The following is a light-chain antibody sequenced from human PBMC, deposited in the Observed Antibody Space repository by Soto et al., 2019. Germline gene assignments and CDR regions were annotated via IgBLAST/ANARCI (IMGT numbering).Light chain of an antibody. J-gene: IGKJ1*01. CDR2: AVS. CDR1: QRIGTN. Sequence: DIQITQAPSSLSESIRHRVTRTWRASQRIGTNLNWYQQRPGKAPKLLIYAVSSLQSGVSSRFSGSGSGTDFTLSINSLQREDFATYYCQQTYSAPPLFGQGTKVDIK. V-gene: IGKV1-39*01. CDR3: QQTYSAPPL.